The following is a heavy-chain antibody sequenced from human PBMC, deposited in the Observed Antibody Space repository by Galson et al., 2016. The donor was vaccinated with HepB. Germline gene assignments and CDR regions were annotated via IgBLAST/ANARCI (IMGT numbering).Heavy chain of an antibody. Sequence: SLRLSCAAPGFTFSNYVMHWVRQAPGKGLVWVSRINPEGIGIYTLYADYVKGRFTISRDNAKNTLYPDMTSLRADDTGVYYCAKDLNWKLFDYWGQGNLVTVSP. CDR1: GFTFSNYV. CDR3: AKDLNWKLFDY. V-gene: IGHV3-74*01. D-gene: IGHD1-1*01. J-gene: IGHJ4*02. CDR2: INPEGIGIYT.